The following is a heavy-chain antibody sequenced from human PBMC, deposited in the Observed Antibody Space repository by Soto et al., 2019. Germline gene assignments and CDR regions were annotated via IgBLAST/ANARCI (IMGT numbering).Heavy chain of an antibody. D-gene: IGHD5-18*01. V-gene: IGHV5-51*01. CDR3: AKVDTAMVRGVYYYYGMDV. Sequence: PGESLKISCKGSGYSFTSYWIDWVRQMPGKGLEWMGIIYPGDSDTRYSPSFQGQVTISADKSISTAYLQWSSLKASDTAVYYCAKVDTAMVRGVYYYYGMDVWGQGTTVTVSS. CDR1: GYSFTSYW. CDR2: IYPGDSDT. J-gene: IGHJ6*02.